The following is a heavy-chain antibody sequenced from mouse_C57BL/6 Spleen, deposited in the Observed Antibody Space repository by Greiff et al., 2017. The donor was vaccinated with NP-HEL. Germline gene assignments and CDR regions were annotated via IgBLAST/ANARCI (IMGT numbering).Heavy chain of an antibody. V-gene: IGHV5-16*01. CDR2: INYDGSST. J-gene: IGHJ4*01. Sequence: DVHLVESEGGLVQPGSSMKLSCTASGFTFSDYYMAWVRQVPEKGLEWVANINYDGSSTYYLDSLKSRFIISRDNAKNILYLQMSSLKSEDTATYYCARDGNYYAMDYWGQGTSVTVSS. CDR3: ARDGNYYAMDY. D-gene: IGHD2-1*01. CDR1: GFTFSDYY.